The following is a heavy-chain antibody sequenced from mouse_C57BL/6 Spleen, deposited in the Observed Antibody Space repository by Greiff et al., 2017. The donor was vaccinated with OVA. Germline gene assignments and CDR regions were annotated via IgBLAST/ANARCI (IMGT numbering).Heavy chain of an antibody. CDR2: IDPENGDT. CDR1: GFNIKDDY. CDR3: TKNYVGDYYAMDY. D-gene: IGHD1-1*01. V-gene: IGHV14-4*01. J-gene: IGHJ4*01. Sequence: EVKLEESGAELVRPGASVKLSCTASGFNIKDDYMHWVKQRPEQGLEWIGWIDPENGDTEYASKFQGKATITADTSSNTAYLQLSSLTSEDTAVYYCTKNYVGDYYAMDYWGQGTSVTVSS.